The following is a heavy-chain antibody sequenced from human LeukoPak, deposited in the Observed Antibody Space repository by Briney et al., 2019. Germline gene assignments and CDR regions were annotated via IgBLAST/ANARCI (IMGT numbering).Heavy chain of an antibody. J-gene: IGHJ5*02. CDR3: ARGRSSWDNWLDP. V-gene: IGHV4-59*01. Sequence: PSETLSLTCTVSVGSISSYYWNWIRQPPGKGLERIGYIYNGGSTNYNPSLKSRVTISVDTSKNQFSLKLRSVTAADTAMYYCARGRSSWDNWLDPWGQGTLVTVSS. CDR1: VGSISSYY. D-gene: IGHD6-13*01. CDR2: IYNGGST.